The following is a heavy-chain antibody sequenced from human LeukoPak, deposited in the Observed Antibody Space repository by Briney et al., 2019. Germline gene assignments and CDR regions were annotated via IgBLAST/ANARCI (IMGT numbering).Heavy chain of an antibody. J-gene: IGHJ4*02. V-gene: IGHV1-2*06. CDR2: INPNSGGT. CDR3: ACLAAAGDFDY. Sequence: ASVKVSCKASGYTFTGYYMQWVRQAPGQGLEWMGRINPNSGGTNYAQKFQGRVTMTRDTSISTAYMELSRLRSDDTAVYYCACLAAAGDFDYWGQGTLVTVSS. CDR1: GYTFTGYY. D-gene: IGHD6-13*01.